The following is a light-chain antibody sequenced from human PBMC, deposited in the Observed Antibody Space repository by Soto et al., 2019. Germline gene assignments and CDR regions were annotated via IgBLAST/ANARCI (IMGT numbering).Light chain of an antibody. CDR2: RAS. CDR1: QSITK. J-gene: IGKJ1*01. Sequence: DIQMTPSPSTLSASVGDRVTITCRASQSITKLGWYQQKPGKAPQVLIYRASSLDPGVPSRFSGSGSGTEFTLTISSLQPDDFATYYCQQYSSYWTFGQGT. CDR3: QQYSSYWT. V-gene: IGKV1-5*03.